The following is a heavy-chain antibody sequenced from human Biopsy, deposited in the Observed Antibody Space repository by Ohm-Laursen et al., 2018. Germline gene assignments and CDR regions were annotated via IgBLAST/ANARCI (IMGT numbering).Heavy chain of an antibody. CDR1: GFTFSDYH. J-gene: IGHJ4*02. D-gene: IGHD3-16*01. V-gene: IGHV3-66*01. CDR2: IHGSGRT. CDR3: AGAGGHSF. Sequence: GSLRLSCSASGFTFSDYHMNWVRQAPGKGLEWVSMIHGSGRTDYADSVKGRFTVSRDNSKDTVYLQMNALRVDDTAMYYCAGAGGHSFWGQGALVTVSS.